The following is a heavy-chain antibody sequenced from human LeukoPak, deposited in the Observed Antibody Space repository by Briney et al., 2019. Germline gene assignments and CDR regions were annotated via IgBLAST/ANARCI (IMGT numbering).Heavy chain of an antibody. V-gene: IGHV3-23*01. J-gene: IGHJ3*02. CDR3: AKSLLTTATGTGRAFDI. D-gene: IGHD1-1*01. Sequence: PGGSLRLSCEAAGFSFRDYPMGWVRRASGKRLEWVSGISAGADVIFYADPVKGRFIISRDNSKNTLYLQMNSLRAEDSAEYYCAKSLLTTATGTGRAFDIWGQGTMVTVSA. CDR2: ISAGADVI. CDR1: GFSFRDYP.